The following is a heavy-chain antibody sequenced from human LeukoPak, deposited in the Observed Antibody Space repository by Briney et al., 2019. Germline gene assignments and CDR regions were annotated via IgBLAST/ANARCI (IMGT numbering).Heavy chain of an antibody. V-gene: IGHV4-39*01. Sequence: HSETLSLTCTVSGGSINSTRYYWGWIRQPPGKGLEWIGSIYYSGDTHYNPSLRSRVTISVDTSKNQFSLKMNSMTAADTSVYYCATGSMTTRYYYYFYMDVWGKGTTVTVSS. J-gene: IGHJ6*03. CDR2: IYYSGDT. CDR3: ATGSMTTRYYYYFYMDV. CDR1: GGSINSTRYY. D-gene: IGHD4-11*01.